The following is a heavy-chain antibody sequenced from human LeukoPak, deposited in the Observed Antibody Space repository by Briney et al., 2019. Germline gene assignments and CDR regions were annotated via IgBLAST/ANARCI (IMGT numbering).Heavy chain of an antibody. D-gene: IGHD3-22*01. V-gene: IGHV1-69*04. Sequence: AASVKVSCKASGGTFSSYAISWVRQAPGQGLEWMGRIIPILGIANYAQKFQGRVTVTADKSTSTAYMELSSLRSEDTAVYYCARDPDYYEADRYFDYWGQGTLVTVSS. CDR3: ARDPDYYEADRYFDY. CDR2: IIPILGIA. CDR1: GGTFSSYA. J-gene: IGHJ4*02.